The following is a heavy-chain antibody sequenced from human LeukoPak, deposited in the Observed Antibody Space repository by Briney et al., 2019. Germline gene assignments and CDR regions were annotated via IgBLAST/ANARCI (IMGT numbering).Heavy chain of an antibody. J-gene: IGHJ4*02. Sequence: GGSLRLSCAASGFTFSDYWMNWVRQAPGKGLEWLANINKDGSKKDYVDSVKGRFTISRDNAKNSLSLQMDSLRVEDTAVYHCVRDAPGREWSHYWGQGILVTVSS. CDR3: VRDAPGREWSHY. V-gene: IGHV3-7*01. CDR2: INKDGSKK. D-gene: IGHD3-3*01. CDR1: GFTFSDYW.